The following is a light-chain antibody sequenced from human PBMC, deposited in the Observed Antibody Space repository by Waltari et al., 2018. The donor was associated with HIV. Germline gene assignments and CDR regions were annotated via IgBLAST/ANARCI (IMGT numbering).Light chain of an antibody. CDR1: QDISTY. CDR3: QQVNTYPLT. Sequence: DIQLTQSPSFLSASVGDRVIITCRASQDISTYLAWYQQKPGKAPELLIYSASTLQSGVPSRFGGGGSGPEFTLTISSLQPEDSATYFCQQVNTYPLTFGPGTKVDIK. J-gene: IGKJ3*01. V-gene: IGKV1-9*01. CDR2: SAS.